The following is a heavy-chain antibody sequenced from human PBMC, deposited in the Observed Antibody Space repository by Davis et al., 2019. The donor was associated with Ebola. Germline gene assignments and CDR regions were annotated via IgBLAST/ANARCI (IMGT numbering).Heavy chain of an antibody. Sequence: HSQTLSLTCAISGDSVLSGAWHWIRQSPSRGLEWLGRTYYNSKWYSDYAVSVKSRISINPDTSKNQFSLHLKSVTPEDTAVYYCARGWLRTSFDYWGQGTLVTVSS. D-gene: IGHD6-19*01. CDR1: GDSVLSGA. V-gene: IGHV6-1*01. CDR2: TYYNSKWYS. J-gene: IGHJ4*02. CDR3: ARGWLRTSFDY.